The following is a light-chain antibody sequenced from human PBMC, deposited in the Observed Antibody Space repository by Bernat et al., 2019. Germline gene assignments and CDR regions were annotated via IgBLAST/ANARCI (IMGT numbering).Light chain of an antibody. J-gene: IGLJ3*02. CDR1: SSDVGGYNL. CDR2: EGS. V-gene: IGLV2-23*01. Sequence: QSVLTQPPSVSGAPGQRVTISCTGTSSDVGGYNLVSWYQQHPGKAPKLMIYEGSKRPSGISNRFSGSKSGNTASLTISGLQAEDEAEYYCCSYAGSSIWVFGGGTKVTVL. CDR3: CSYAGSSIWV.